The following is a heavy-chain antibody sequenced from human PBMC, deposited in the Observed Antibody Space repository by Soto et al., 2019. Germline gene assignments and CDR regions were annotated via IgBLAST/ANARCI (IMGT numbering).Heavy chain of an antibody. CDR1: GGSISSGGYY. Sequence: QVQLQESGPGLVKPSQTLSLICTVSGGSISSGGYYWSWIRQHPGKGLEWIGYIYSSGSTYYNPSLKSRLTLSLDTSENHFSLNLGSMTAADTAVYYCARDGDGSGYFLDFWGQGTLVTVSS. V-gene: IGHV4-31*03. CDR3: ARDGDGSGYFLDF. J-gene: IGHJ4*02. D-gene: IGHD3-22*01. CDR2: IYSSGST.